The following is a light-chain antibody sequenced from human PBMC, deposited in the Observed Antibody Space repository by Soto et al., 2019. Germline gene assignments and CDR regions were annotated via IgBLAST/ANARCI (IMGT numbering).Light chain of an antibody. Sequence: EVVLTQSPVTLSLSPGERATLSCRASQTVRNNYLAWYQQKPGQAPRLLIYDASNRATGIPARFSGSGSGTDFTLTISSLEPEDFAVYYCQHRSSWPGAFGPGTKVDIK. J-gene: IGKJ3*01. CDR1: QTVRNNY. CDR3: QHRSSWPGA. V-gene: IGKV3-11*01. CDR2: DAS.